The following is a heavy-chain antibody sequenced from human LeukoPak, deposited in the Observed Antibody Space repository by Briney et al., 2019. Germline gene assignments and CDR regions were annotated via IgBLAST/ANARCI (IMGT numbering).Heavy chain of an antibody. D-gene: IGHD1-1*01. V-gene: IGHV4-38-2*02. J-gene: IGHJ5*02. Sequence: SETLSLTCTVFGSSINSVYSWGWIRQPPGKGLEWIGSIYHNGNTYYNSSLKSRVTISVHTSENQFSLKLSSVTAADTAVYYCARSVRYTDWFDPWGQGTLVTVSS. CDR3: ARSVRYTDWFDP. CDR1: GSSINSVYS. CDR2: IYHNGNT.